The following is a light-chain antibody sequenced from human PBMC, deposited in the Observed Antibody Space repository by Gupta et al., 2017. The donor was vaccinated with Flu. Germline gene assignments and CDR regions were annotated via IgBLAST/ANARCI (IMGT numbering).Light chain of an antibody. CDR2: WAS. Sequence: DIVMTQSPDSLAVSLGERATINCKSSQSVLYSSNNKNYLAWYQQKPGQPPKLLIYWASTRESGVPDRFSGSGYGTDFTLTISSLQAEDVAVYYCQQYDSTHLYTFGQGTKLEIK. CDR3: QQYDSTHLYT. J-gene: IGKJ2*01. V-gene: IGKV4-1*01. CDR1: QSVLYSSNNKNY.